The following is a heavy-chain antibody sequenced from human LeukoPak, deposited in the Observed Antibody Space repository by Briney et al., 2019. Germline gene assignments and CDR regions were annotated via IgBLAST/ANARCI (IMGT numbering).Heavy chain of an antibody. J-gene: IGHJ5*02. Sequence: GGSLRLSCAASGFTFSDYSMNWVRQAPGKGLEWVSSISRSSSYIYYTDSMKGRFTISRDDAKNSLSLQMNSLRAEDTAVYYCARDRDFGVGNWFDPGGQGVLVTVSA. D-gene: IGHD3-3*01. V-gene: IGHV3-21*01. CDR3: ARDRDFGVGNWFDP. CDR2: ISRSSSYI. CDR1: GFTFSDYS.